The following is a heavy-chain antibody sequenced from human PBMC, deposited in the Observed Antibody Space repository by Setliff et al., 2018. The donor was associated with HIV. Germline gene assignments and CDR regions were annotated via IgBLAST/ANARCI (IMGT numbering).Heavy chain of an antibody. CDR2: INAGNGNT. D-gene: IGHD3-22*01. V-gene: IGHV1-3*01. CDR3: ARENSNYYDSSDWLDY. J-gene: IGHJ4*02. Sequence: GASVKVSCKASGYTFTSYAMHWVRQAPGQRLEWMGWINAGNGNTKYSQNLQGRVTITRDTSASTAYMELSSLRSEHTAVYYCARENSNYYDSSDWLDYWGQGTLVTVSS. CDR1: GYTFTSYA.